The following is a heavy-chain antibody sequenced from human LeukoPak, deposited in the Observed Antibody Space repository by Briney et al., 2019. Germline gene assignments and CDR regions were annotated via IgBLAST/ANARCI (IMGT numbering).Heavy chain of an antibody. J-gene: IGHJ4*02. Sequence: ASVKVFCKASGHTFTTYGLSWVRQAPGQGLEWLGWISTYDDNIKYAQSLQGRLTLTIDTSTSTAYMELRSLTSDDTAVYYCARETYSNILTGTDYWGPGTLVTVSS. CDR2: ISTYDDNI. D-gene: IGHD3-9*01. CDR1: GHTFTTYG. CDR3: ARETYSNILTGTDY. V-gene: IGHV1-18*01.